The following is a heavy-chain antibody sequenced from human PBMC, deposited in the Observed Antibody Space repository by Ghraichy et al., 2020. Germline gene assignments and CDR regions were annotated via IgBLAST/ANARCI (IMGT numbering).Heavy chain of an antibody. CDR3: AKLGFSAYSYFDY. Sequence: GESLNISCAASGFTFSSYAMSWVRQAPGKGLEWVSAISGSGGSTYYADSVKGRFTISRDNSKNTLYLQMNSLRAEDTAVYYCAKLGFSAYSYFDYWGQGTLVTVSS. V-gene: IGHV3-23*01. J-gene: IGHJ4*02. D-gene: IGHD2-15*01. CDR1: GFTFSSYA. CDR2: ISGSGGST.